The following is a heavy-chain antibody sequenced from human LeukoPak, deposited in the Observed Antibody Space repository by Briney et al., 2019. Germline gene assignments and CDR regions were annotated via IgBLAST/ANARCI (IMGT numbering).Heavy chain of an antibody. CDR1: GYTFTGYY. CDR3: ARDADGGDSVTD. D-gene: IGHD2-21*01. Sequence: ASVTVSCQASGYTFTGYYMHWVRQAPGQGLEWMGWINPNSGGTNYAQKFQGRVTMTRDTSISTAYMELSKLRSDDTAVYYCARDADGGDSVTDWGQGTLVTVSS. CDR2: INPNSGGT. V-gene: IGHV1-2*02. J-gene: IGHJ4*02.